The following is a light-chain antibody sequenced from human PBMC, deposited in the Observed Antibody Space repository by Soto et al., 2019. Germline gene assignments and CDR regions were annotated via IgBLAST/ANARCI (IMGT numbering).Light chain of an antibody. CDR2: DAS. J-gene: IGKJ1*01. CDR3: QHYGGMWA. V-gene: IGKV1-5*01. Sequence: DIQMTQSPFTLSASIGDRVTITCRASQSITNRLAWYQQKPGKAPKVLIYDASNLESGVPSRFSGSGSGTEFILTINSLQPDDFATYYCQHYGGMWAFGQGTKVDIK. CDR1: QSITNR.